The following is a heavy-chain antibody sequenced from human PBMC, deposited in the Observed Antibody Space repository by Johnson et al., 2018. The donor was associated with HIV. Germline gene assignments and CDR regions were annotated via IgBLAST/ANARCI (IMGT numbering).Heavy chain of an antibody. D-gene: IGHD6-6*01. CDR3: ALGGIAAREEDAFDI. Sequence: EVQLVESGGGLVQPGGSLRLSCTASGFTVSSNYMSWVRQAPGKGLEWLSVIYSGGSTYYADSVKGRFTISRDNSKNTLYLQMDSLSAEDTAVYYCALGGIAAREEDAFDIWGQGTMVTVSS. J-gene: IGHJ3*02. CDR1: GFTVSSNY. CDR2: IYSGGST. V-gene: IGHV3-66*01.